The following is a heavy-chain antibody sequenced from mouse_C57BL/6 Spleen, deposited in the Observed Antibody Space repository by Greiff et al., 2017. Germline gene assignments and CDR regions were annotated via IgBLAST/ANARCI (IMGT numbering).Heavy chain of an antibody. CDR3: ARLDYGSKAWFAY. Sequence: EVQLQQSGPELVKPGASVKISCKASGYTFTDYYMNWVKQSHGKSLEWIGDINPNNGGTSYNQKFKGKATLTVDKSSSTAYMVLRSLTSDDSAVYYCARLDYGSKAWFAYWGQGTLVTVSA. CDR2: INPNNGGT. CDR1: GYTFTDYY. D-gene: IGHD1-1*01. J-gene: IGHJ3*01. V-gene: IGHV1-26*01.